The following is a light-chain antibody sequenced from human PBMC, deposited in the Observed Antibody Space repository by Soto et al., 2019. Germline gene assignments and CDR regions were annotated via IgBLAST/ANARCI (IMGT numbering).Light chain of an antibody. CDR1: QSLVYSDGNTY. Sequence: VMTQSPLSLHVTLGQPASISCSSSQSLVYSDGNTYLAWYQQKPGQAPMLLIYGASKRAIGIPARFSGSGSGTEFTLTISSLQSEDFAVYYCQQSNDRPPITVGQGTRLEIK. V-gene: IGKV3-15*01. CDR2: GAS. J-gene: IGKJ5*01. CDR3: QQSNDRPPIT.